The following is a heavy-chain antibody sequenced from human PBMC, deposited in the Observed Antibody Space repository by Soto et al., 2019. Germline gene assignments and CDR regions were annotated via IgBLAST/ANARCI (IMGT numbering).Heavy chain of an antibody. CDR3: AGRRQVINDYYGLAD. V-gene: IGHV3-13*01. CDR2: IGTAGDT. D-gene: IGHD2-21*01. Sequence: EVQLVESGGDLGQPGGSQRLSCAASGFTFSNYEMHWVRQVTGKGLEWVSGIGTAGDTKYVGSVKGRFTISRDNAKNSLYLQMNSLRAEDTAVYYCAGRRQVINDYYGLADWGQGTTVIVSS. J-gene: IGHJ6*02. CDR1: GFTFSNYE.